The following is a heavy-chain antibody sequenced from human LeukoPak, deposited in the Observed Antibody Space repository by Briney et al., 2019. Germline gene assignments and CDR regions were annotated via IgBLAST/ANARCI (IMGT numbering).Heavy chain of an antibody. CDR2: ISYDGSNK. D-gene: IGHD4-23*01. V-gene: IGHV3-30-3*01. CDR1: GFTFSSYA. CDR3: AKDGGNSGFEY. Sequence: GGSLRLSCAASGFTFSSYAMHWVRQAPGKGLEWVAVISYDGSNKYYADSVKGRFTISRDNSKNTLYLQMNSLRAEDTAVYYCAKDGGNSGFEYWGQGTLVTVSS. J-gene: IGHJ4*02.